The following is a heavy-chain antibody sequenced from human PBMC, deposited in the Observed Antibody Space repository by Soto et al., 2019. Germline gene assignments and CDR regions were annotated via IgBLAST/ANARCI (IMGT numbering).Heavy chain of an antibody. Sequence: EVQPVESGGGLVQPGGSLRLSCAASGFTFSNYWMSWVRQAPGKGLEWVANIQEDGSERYYVDSVKGRFTISRDNGENSVFLQMNSLRAEDTAVYYCAREDWYFDLWGRGTLVIVSS. V-gene: IGHV3-7*01. CDR1: GFTFSNYW. J-gene: IGHJ2*01. CDR2: IQEDGSER. CDR3: AREDWYFDL.